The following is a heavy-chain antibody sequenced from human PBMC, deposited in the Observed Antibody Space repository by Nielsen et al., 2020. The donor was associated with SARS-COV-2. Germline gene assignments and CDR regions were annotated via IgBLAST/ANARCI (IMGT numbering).Heavy chain of an antibody. CDR2: VSVYYGHT. J-gene: IGHJ5*02. CDR3: AREIPGRHYSWFDP. CDR1: GYTFTSYY. Sequence: ASVKVSCKASGYTFTSYYMHWVRQAPGQGLEWMGWVSVYYGHTKYAQKFQGRVTMTTDTSTDTAYLELTNLRSDDTAVYYCAREIPGRHYSWFDPWGQGTQVTVSS. V-gene: IGHV1-18*04. D-gene: IGHD1-26*01.